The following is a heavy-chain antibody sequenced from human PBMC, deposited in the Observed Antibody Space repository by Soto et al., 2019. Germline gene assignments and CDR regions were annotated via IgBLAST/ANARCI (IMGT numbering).Heavy chain of an antibody. V-gene: IGHV3-30*03. Sequence: PGGSLRLSCAASGFTFSSYGMHWVRQAPGKGLEWVAVISYDGSNKYYADSVKGRFTISRDNSKNTLYLQMNSLRAEDTAVYYCARDSSGSGNFDYWGQGTLVTVSS. CDR2: ISYDGSNK. J-gene: IGHJ4*02. CDR1: GFTFSSYG. CDR3: ARDSSGSGNFDY. D-gene: IGHD3-22*01.